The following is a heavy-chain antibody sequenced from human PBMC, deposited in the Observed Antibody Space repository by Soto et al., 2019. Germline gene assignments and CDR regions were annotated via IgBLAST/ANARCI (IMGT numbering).Heavy chain of an antibody. Sequence: SETLSLTCTVSGGSISKSSIYWGWIRQPPGKGLEWIGYISYTGGTFYNPSLRSRVTISLDTFKNQFSLKLTTLTAADPALYFYARVEPTKTIFQLLLTLFGPWGQGTLVTVSS. D-gene: IGHD1-1*01. J-gene: IGHJ5*02. CDR2: ISYTGGT. CDR1: GGSISKSSIY. V-gene: IGHV4-39*07. CDR3: ARVEPTKTIFQLLLTLFGP.